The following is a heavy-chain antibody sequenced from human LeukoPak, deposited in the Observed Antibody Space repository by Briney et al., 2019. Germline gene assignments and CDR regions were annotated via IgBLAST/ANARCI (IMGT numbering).Heavy chain of an antibody. CDR2: ISYDGSNK. D-gene: IGHD5-24*01. V-gene: IGHV3-30*18. J-gene: IGHJ3*02. CDR3: AKDPQRWLLSAFDI. CDR1: GFTFSSYG. Sequence: GRSLRLSCAASGFTFSSYGIHWVRQAPGKGLEWVAVISYDGSNKYYADSVKGRFTISRDNSKNTLYLQMNSLRAEDTAVYYCAKDPQRWLLSAFDIWGQGTMVTVSS.